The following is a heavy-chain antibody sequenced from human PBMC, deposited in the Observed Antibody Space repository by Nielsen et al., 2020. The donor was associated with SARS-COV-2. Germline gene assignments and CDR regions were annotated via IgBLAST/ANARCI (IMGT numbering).Heavy chain of an antibody. Sequence: ASVKVSCKASGYTFTGYYMHWVRQAPGQGLEWMGWINPNSGGTNYAQKFQGRVTMTRDTSISTAYMELSRLRSDDAAVYYCARAGSHYYDSSGLLWFDPWGQGTLVTVSS. CDR2: INPNSGGT. CDR3: ARAGSHYYDSSGLLWFDP. J-gene: IGHJ5*02. D-gene: IGHD3-22*01. CDR1: GYTFTGYY. V-gene: IGHV1-2*02.